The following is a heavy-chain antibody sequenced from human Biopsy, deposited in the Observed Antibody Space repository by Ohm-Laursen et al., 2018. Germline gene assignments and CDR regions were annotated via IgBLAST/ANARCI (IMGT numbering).Heavy chain of an antibody. D-gene: IGHD4-23*01. J-gene: IGHJ6*02. Sequence: GSSVKVSCKASGYTFTDYYVHWVRQAPGHGLEWVGWIDTINGGARYAQKFQGRVTMTRDTSISTAYMELSRLTSDDTAVYYCAREEDGGGDYYYGLDVWGQGTTVTVFS. V-gene: IGHV1-2*02. CDR2: IDTINGGA. CDR3: AREEDGGGDYYYGLDV. CDR1: GYTFTDYY.